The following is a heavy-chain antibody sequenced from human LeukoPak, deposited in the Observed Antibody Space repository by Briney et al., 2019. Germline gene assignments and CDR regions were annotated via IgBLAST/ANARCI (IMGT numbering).Heavy chain of an antibody. CDR3: ARVLRYCSGGNCYSGGLGYMDV. D-gene: IGHD2-15*01. Sequence: PGGSLRLSCAASGFTFSSYEMNWVRQAPGKGLEWVANIKQDGSEKYYVDSVKGRFTISRDNAKNSLYLQMNSLRAEDTAVYYCARVLRYCSGGNCYSGGLGYMDVWGKGTTVTISS. V-gene: IGHV3-7*01. CDR2: IKQDGSEK. CDR1: GFTFSSYE. J-gene: IGHJ6*03.